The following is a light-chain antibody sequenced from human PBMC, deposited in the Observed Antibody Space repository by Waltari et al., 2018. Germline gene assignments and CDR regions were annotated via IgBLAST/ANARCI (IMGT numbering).Light chain of an antibody. CDR3: YSSDATGLRV. CDR1: ELPRKY. CDR2: EDS. V-gene: IGLV3-10*01. Sequence: TCSGHELPRKYAYWFQQKSGQAPRLVIYEDSKRPSGIPERFSGSSSGTVATLTITGAQVDDEADYYCYSSDATGLRVFGGGTTVVVL. J-gene: IGLJ1*01.